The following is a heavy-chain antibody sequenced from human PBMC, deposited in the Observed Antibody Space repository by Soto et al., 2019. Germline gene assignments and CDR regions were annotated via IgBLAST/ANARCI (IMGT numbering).Heavy chain of an antibody. V-gene: IGHV6-1*01. D-gene: IGHD6-6*01. J-gene: IGHJ4*02. CDR1: GDSVSSNSAA. CDR2: TYYRSRWYS. CDR3: ARGPSPLAY. Sequence: SQTLSLTCAISGDSVSSNSAAWNWIRQSPSRGLEWRGRTYYRSRWYSDYAGSVKRRITINADTSKNQFSLHLNSVTPQDTAVYYCARGPSPLAYWGRGTVVTVSS.